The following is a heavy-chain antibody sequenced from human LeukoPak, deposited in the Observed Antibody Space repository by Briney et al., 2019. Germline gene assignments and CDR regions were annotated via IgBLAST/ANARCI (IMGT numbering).Heavy chain of an antibody. CDR2: ISSSSSYI. Sequence: PGGSLRLSCAASGFTFSSYSMNWVRQAPGKGLEWVSSISSSSSYIYYADSVKGRFTVSRDDAMNSLYLQMNSLRAEDTAIYYCARGPNYGARTDYLDYWGLGTLVIVSS. D-gene: IGHD4-17*01. CDR1: GFTFSSYS. V-gene: IGHV3-21*04. CDR3: ARGPNYGARTDYLDY. J-gene: IGHJ4*02.